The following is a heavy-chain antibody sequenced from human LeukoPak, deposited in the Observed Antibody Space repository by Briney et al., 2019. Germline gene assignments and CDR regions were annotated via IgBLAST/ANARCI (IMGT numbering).Heavy chain of an antibody. CDR1: GGTFSSYA. Sequence: SVKVSCKASGGTFSSYAISWVRQAPGQGLEWMGRIIPILGIANYAQKFQGRVTITADKSTSTAYMELSSLRSEDTAVYYCARLHSGYDFSDYWGQGTLVTVSS. CDR3: ARLHSGYDFSDY. V-gene: IGHV1-69*04. D-gene: IGHD5-12*01. J-gene: IGHJ4*02. CDR2: IIPILGIA.